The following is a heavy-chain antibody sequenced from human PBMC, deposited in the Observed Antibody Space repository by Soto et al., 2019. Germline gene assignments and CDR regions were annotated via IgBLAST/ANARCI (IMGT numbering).Heavy chain of an antibody. CDR1: GFTFGIHA. Sequence: GGSLRLSCAASGFTFGIHAMSWVRQAPGKGLEWVSFISGSGGSTYYADSVKGRLTISRDNSKKTLYLQMNSLRGEDTAVYYCGKGSAATNYFYYATDVWGQGTTVTVSS. CDR3: GKGSAATNYFYYATDV. J-gene: IGHJ6*02. D-gene: IGHD2-15*01. V-gene: IGHV3-23*01. CDR2: ISGSGGST.